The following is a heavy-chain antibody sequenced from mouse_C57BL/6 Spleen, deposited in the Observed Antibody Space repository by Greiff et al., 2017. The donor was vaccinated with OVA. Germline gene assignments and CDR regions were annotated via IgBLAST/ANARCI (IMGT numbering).Heavy chain of an antibody. Sequence: EVQRVESGGGLVKPGGSLKLSCAASGFTFSSYTMSWVRQTPEKRLEWVATISGGGGNTYYPDSVKGRFTISRDNAKNTLYLQMSSLMSEDTALYYCARLGTYYYGSSWYFDVWGTGTTVTVSS. D-gene: IGHD1-1*01. CDR3: ARLGTYYYGSSWYFDV. CDR1: GFTFSSYT. CDR2: ISGGGGNT. V-gene: IGHV5-9*01. J-gene: IGHJ1*03.